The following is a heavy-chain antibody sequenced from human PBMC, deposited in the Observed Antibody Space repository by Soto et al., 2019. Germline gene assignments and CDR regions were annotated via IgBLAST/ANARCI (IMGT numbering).Heavy chain of an antibody. CDR1: GYTFTSYD. CDR2: MNPNSGNT. Sequence: GASVKVSCKASGYTFTSYDINRVRQATGQGLEWMGWMNPNSGNTGYAQKFQGRVTMTRNTSISTAYMELSSLRSEDTAVYYCARGEYYDFWSGPKPKFSFDYWGQGTLVTV. J-gene: IGHJ4*02. V-gene: IGHV1-8*01. D-gene: IGHD3-3*01. CDR3: ARGEYYDFWSGPKPKFSFDY.